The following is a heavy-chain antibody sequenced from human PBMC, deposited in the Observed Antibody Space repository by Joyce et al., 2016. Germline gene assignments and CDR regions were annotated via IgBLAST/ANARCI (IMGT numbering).Heavy chain of an antibody. CDR1: GGSFSNDAYS. D-gene: IGHD2-15*01. CDR2: IYNRGST. CDR3: ARDSLATFDY. Sequence: QVQLQESGPRLVKPSQTLSLTCTVSGGSFSNDAYSWSWIRQHPGKGLEWIGHIYNRGSTDYHPSLKSRITMTVDTSKKQFSLNLGSVTGADTAVYYCARDSLATFDYWGQGTLVTVSS. J-gene: IGHJ4*02. V-gene: IGHV4-31*03.